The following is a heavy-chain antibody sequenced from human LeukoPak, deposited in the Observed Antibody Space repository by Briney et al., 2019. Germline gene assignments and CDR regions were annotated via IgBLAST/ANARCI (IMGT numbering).Heavy chain of an antibody. CDR3: VRENHGSFDY. V-gene: IGHV3-21*01. CDR2: ISSSSTYI. J-gene: IGHJ4*02. D-gene: IGHD1-14*01. Sequence: GGSLRLSCAASGFSFSSYYVNWVRQAPGKGLEWVSCISSSSTYIYYADSVRGRFAITRDNAKNSLYLQMNSLRAEDTAVYYCVRENHGSFDYWGQGSLVTVSS. CDR1: GFSFSSYY.